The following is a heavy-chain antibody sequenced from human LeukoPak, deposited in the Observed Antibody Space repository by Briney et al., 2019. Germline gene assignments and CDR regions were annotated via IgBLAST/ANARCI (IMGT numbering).Heavy chain of an antibody. D-gene: IGHD6-19*01. CDR2: IRYDGSNK. Sequence: GGSLRLSCAASGFTFSSYGMHWVRQAPGKGLEWVAFIRYDGSNKYYADSVKGRFTISRDNSKNTLYLQMNSLRAEDTALYYCARVSDISVAAYFDYWGQGTLVTVSS. J-gene: IGHJ4*02. CDR3: ARVSDISVAAYFDY. CDR1: GFTFSSYG. V-gene: IGHV3-30*02.